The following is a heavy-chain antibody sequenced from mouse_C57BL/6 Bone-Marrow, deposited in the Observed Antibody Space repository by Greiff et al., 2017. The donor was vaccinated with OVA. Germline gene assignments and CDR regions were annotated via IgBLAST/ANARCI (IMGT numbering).Heavy chain of an antibody. J-gene: IGHJ1*03. D-gene: IGHD1-1*01. CDR1: GFTFTDYY. V-gene: IGHV7-3*01. CDR3: ARSHYYGSHDV. Sequence: DVMLVESGGGLVQPGGSLSLSCAASGFTFTDYYMSWVRQPPGKALEWLGFIRNKANGYTTEYSASVKGRFTISRDNSQSILYLQMNALRAEDSATYYCARSHYYGSHDVWGTGTTVTVSS. CDR2: IRNKANGYTT.